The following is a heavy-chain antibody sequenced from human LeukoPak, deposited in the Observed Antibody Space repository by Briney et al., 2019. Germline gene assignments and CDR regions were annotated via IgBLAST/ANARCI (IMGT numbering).Heavy chain of an antibody. Sequence: PGGSLRLSCAASGFTFSSYWMSWVRQAPGKGLEWVANIKQDGSEKYYVDSVKGRFTISRDNSKNTLYLQMSSLRAEDTAVYYCAKGCYSNSCPRYWGQGTLVTVSS. V-gene: IGHV3-7*03. CDR1: GFTFSSYW. CDR3: AKGCYSNSCPRY. D-gene: IGHD2/OR15-2a*01. CDR2: IKQDGSEK. J-gene: IGHJ4*02.